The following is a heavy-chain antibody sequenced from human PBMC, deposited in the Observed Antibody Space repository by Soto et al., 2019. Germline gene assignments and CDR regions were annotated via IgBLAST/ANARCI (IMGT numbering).Heavy chain of an antibody. CDR3: ARNREVVVTSGWFDP. CDR1: GYTFTSYG. J-gene: IGHJ5*02. D-gene: IGHD3-22*01. Sequence: ASVKVSCKASGYTFTSYGISWVRQAPGQGLEWMEWISAYNGNTNYAQKLQGRVTMTTDTSTSTAYMELRSLRSDDTAVYYCARNREVVVTSGWFDPWGQGTLVTVSS. CDR2: ISAYNGNT. V-gene: IGHV1-18*01.